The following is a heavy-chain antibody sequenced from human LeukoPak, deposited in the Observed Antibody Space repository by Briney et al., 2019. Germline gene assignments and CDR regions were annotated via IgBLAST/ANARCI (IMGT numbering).Heavy chain of an antibody. V-gene: IGHV3-74*01. CDR1: GFTFSSCW. CDR3: ARVEWEHGGDY. Sequence: PGGSLRLSCAASGFTFSSCWMHWVRQAPGKGLLWVSRINTDGSSTSYADSVKGRFTISRDNAKNTLYLQMNSLRAEDTAVYYCARVEWEHGGDYWGQGTLVTVSS. D-gene: IGHD1-26*01. J-gene: IGHJ4*02. CDR2: INTDGSST.